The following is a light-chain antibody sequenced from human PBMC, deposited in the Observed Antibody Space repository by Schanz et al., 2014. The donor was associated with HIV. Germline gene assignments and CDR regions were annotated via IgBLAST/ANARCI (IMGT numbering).Light chain of an antibody. CDR1: QSVRSN. V-gene: IGKV3D-15*01. J-gene: IGKJ1*01. Sequence: EIVLTQSPGTLSLSPGERATLSCRASQSVRSNYLAWYQQKPGQAPRLIIYDASKRATGIPARFSGSGSGAEFTLTISSLQSEDFALYYCQQYNNWPRTFGQGTKVEIK. CDR3: QQYNNWPRT. CDR2: DAS.